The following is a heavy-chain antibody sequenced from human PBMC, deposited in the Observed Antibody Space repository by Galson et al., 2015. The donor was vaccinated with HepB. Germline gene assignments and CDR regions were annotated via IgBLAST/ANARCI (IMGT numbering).Heavy chain of an antibody. V-gene: IGHV1-69*04. D-gene: IGHD3-22*01. Sequence: SVKVSCKASGGTFSSYAISWVRQAPGQGLEWMGRIIPILGIANYAQKFQGRVTITADKSTSTAYMELSSLRSEDTAVYYCARGPERTYYYDSSGYGDWGQGTLVTVSS. J-gene: IGHJ4*02. CDR3: ARGPERTYYYDSSGYGD. CDR2: IIPILGIA. CDR1: GGTFSSYA.